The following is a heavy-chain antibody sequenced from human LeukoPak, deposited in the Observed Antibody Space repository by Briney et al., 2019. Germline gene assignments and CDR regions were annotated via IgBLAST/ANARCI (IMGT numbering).Heavy chain of an antibody. CDR1: GVSISSGGYD. CDR2: IYYSGST. J-gene: IGHJ3*02. V-gene: IGHV4-31*03. D-gene: IGHD1-14*01. CDR3: ASHEPMGAFDI. Sequence: PSQTLSLTSTVSGVSISSGGYDWGWLRQQTGKGLEWIGYIYYSGSTYYNPSLKSRVTISVDTSKNQFSLKLSSVTAADTAVYYCASHEPMGAFDIWGQGTMVTVSS.